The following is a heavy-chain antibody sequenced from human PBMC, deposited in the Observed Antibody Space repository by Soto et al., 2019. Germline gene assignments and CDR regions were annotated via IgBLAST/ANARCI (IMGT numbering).Heavy chain of an antibody. CDR3: PTLLADFDY. CDR1: GCTFTTYA. J-gene: IGHJ4*02. V-gene: IGHV1-69*10. CDR2: TIPILAKV. D-gene: IGHD2-15*01. Sequence: ASVKVSCSAIGCTFTTYAITWGRQAPEQGLEWMGGTIPILAKVSCGQRFQGRVTITADEATSTAYMELTSLRSEDTAVYYCPTLLADFDYWGQGTLVTVS.